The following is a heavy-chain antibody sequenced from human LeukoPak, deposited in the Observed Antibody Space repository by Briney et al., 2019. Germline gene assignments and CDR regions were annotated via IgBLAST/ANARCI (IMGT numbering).Heavy chain of an antibody. CDR2: ISGSGGST. V-gene: IGHV3-23*01. CDR3: AKDPSRGSAGPISRRGY. D-gene: IGHD3-16*01. J-gene: IGHJ4*02. Sequence: QPGGSLRLSCAATGFTFSSSAMSWVRQAPGKRLEWVSAISGSGGSTYYADSVKGRFTISRDNSKNTLYLQMNSLRAEDTAVYYCAKDPSRGSAGPISRRGYWGQGTLVTVSS. CDR1: GFTFSSSA.